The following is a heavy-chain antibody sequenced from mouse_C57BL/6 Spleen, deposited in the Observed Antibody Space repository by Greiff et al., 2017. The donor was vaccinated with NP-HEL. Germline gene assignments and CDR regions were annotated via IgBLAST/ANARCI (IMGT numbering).Heavy chain of an antibody. Sequence: EVQGVESGGGLVQPKGSLKLSCAASGFSFTTYAMNWVRQAPGKGLEWVARIRSKSNNYATYYADSVKDRFTISRDDSESMLYLQMNNLKTEDTAMYYCVRHRGSSYARDYWGQGTSVTVSS. CDR2: IRSKSNNYAT. V-gene: IGHV10-1*01. D-gene: IGHD1-1*01. J-gene: IGHJ4*01. CDR1: GFSFTTYA. CDR3: VRHRGSSYARDY.